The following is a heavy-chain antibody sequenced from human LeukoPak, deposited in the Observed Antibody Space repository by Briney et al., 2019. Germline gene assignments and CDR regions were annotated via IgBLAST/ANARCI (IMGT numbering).Heavy chain of an antibody. CDR1: GYTLTELS. CDR2: FDPEDGET. Sequence: ASVKVSCKVSGYTLTELSMHWVRQAPGKGHEWMGGFDPEDGETIYAQKFQGRVTMTEDTSTDTAYMELSSLRSEDTAVYYCATVVMYYDSSGYYQYYFDYWGQGTLVTVSS. V-gene: IGHV1-24*01. J-gene: IGHJ4*02. D-gene: IGHD3-22*01. CDR3: ATVVMYYDSSGYYQYYFDY.